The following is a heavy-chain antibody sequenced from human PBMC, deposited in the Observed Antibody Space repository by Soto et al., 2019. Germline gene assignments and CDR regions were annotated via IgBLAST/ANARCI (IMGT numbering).Heavy chain of an antibody. D-gene: IGHD1-26*01. CDR3: ARIRLDLTPYSRSYQGFDY. J-gene: IGHJ4*02. CDR2: IDWDDDK. CDR1: GFSLSTSGMC. V-gene: IGHV2-70*01. Sequence: SGPTLVNPTQTLTLTCTFSGFSLSTSGMCVSWIRQPPGKALEWLALIDWDDDKYYSTSLKTRLTISKDTSKNQVVLTMTNMDPVDTATYYCARIRLDLTPYSRSYQGFDYWGQGTLVTVSS.